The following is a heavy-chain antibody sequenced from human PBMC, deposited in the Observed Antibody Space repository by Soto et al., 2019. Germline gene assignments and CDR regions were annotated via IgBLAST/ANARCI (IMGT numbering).Heavy chain of an antibody. CDR1: RDTFDSYA. J-gene: IGHJ4*02. CDR2: IIPILGTT. V-gene: IGHV1-69*01. D-gene: IGHD1-1*01. Sequence: QVQLVQSGAEERVPGSSVKVSCKASRDTFDSYAMTWVRLAPGQGPEWMGGIIPILGTTKYAQKFQGRVTMTADESTSTVYMELSTLRSEDGAVYYCAARGKNGYIKWGQGAQVTVSS. CDR3: AARGKNGYIK.